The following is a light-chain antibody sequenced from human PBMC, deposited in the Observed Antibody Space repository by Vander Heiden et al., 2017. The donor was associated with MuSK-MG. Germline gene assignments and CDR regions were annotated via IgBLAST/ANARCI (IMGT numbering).Light chain of an antibody. J-gene: IGLJ3*02. CDR3: QSADSSGSYQV. CDR1: ALPKQY. V-gene: IGLV3-25*03. CDR2: KDT. Sequence: SYDLTQPPSVSVSPGQTARITCSGDALPKQYAYWYQQKPGQAPLLVIYKDTERPSGIPERFSGSSSGTTVTLTISGVQAEDEADYYCQSADSSGSYQVFGGGTKVTVL.